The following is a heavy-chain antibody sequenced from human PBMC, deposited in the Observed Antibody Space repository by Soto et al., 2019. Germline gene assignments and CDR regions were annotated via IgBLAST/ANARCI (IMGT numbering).Heavy chain of an antibody. V-gene: IGHV3-53*04. CDR2: IYSGGST. D-gene: IGHD3-22*01. CDR1: GFTVSSNY. Sequence: PGGSLRLSCAASGFTVSSNYMSWVRQAPGKGLEWVSVIYSGGSTYYADSVKGRFTISRHNSKNTLYLQMNSLRAEDTAVYYCARELTKYYYDSSGYSHSHAFDIWGQGTMVTVSS. CDR3: ARELTKYYYDSSGYSHSHAFDI. J-gene: IGHJ3*02.